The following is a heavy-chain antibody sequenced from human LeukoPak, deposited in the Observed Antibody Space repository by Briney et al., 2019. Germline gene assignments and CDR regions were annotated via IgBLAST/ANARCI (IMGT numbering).Heavy chain of an antibody. D-gene: IGHD4-23*01. CDR2: IYSGGST. Sequence: PGGSLRLSCAASRFTFSSYSMNWVRQAPGKGLEWVSVIYSGGSTYSADSVKGRFTISRDNSKNTLYLQMNSLRAEDSAVYYCVRDRVVTRTADAFDIWGQGTMVTVSS. CDR1: RFTFSSYS. J-gene: IGHJ3*02. V-gene: IGHV3-53*01. CDR3: VRDRVVTRTADAFDI.